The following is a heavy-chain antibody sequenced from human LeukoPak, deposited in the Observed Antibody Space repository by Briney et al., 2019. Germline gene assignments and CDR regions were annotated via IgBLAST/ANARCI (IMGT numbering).Heavy chain of an antibody. CDR3: ARDEYYDILTGYPDY. D-gene: IGHD3-9*01. Sequence: GGSLRLSCAASGFTFSSHAMSWVRQAPGKGLEWVSSISISGGSTYYADSVKGRFTISRDNSKNTLYLQMNSLRAEDTAVYYCARDEYYDILTGYPDYWGQGTLVTVSS. CDR2: ISISGGST. CDR1: GFTFSSHA. V-gene: IGHV3-23*01. J-gene: IGHJ4*02.